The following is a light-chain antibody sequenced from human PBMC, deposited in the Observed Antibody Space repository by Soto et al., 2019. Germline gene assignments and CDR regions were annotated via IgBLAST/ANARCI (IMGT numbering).Light chain of an antibody. CDR2: EVS. J-gene: IGLJ2*01. CDR1: SSDVGGYDY. CDR3: SSYTTSSTRV. Sequence: QSALTQPASVSGSPGQSITISCTGTSSDVGGYDYVSWYQQHPGKAPKVMIYEVSNRPSGVSYRFSGSKSGNTASLTISGLQVEDEADYYCSSYTTSSTRVFGGGTKLTVL. V-gene: IGLV2-14*01.